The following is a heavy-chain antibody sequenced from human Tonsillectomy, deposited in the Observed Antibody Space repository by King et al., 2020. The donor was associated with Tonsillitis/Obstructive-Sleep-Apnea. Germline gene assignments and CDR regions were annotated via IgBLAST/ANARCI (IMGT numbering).Heavy chain of an antibody. CDR1: GYTFTGYY. D-gene: IGHD5-18*01. CDR2: INPNSGGT. Sequence: QLVQSGAEVKKPGASVKVSCKASGYTFTGYYMHWVRQAPGQGLEWMGWINPNSGGTNYAQKSQGRVTMTRDTSISTAYMELSRLRSDDTAVYYCARDHVDTAMVTEYYFDYWGQGTLVTVSS. CDR3: ARDHVDTAMVTEYYFDY. J-gene: IGHJ4*02. V-gene: IGHV1-2*02.